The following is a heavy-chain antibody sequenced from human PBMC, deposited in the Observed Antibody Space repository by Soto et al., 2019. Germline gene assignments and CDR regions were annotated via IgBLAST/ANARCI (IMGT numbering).Heavy chain of an antibody. D-gene: IGHD1-26*01. J-gene: IGHJ4*02. V-gene: IGHV3-30*18. Sequence: QVQLVESGGGVVQPGRSLRLSCAASGFTFSRYDMHWVRQAPGKGLEWVAIISYDGSNKYYADSVKGRFTISRDNSKNTQYLPMNSLRPGDTAVYYCAKGSYSGIYSDFDYWGQGTLVTVSS. CDR1: GFTFSRYD. CDR3: AKGSYSGIYSDFDY. CDR2: ISYDGSNK.